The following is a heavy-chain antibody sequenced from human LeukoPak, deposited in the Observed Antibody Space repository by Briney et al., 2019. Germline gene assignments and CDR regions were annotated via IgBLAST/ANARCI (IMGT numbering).Heavy chain of an antibody. Sequence: SETLSLTCTVSGGSISCYYWSWIRQPAGKGLEWIGRIYTSGSTNYNPSLKSRVTMPVDTSKNQFSLKLSSVTAADTAVYYCARENWEDIVVVPAAPGAFDIWGQGTIVTVSS. V-gene: IGHV4-4*07. CDR1: GGSISCYY. D-gene: IGHD2-2*01. CDR2: IYTSGST. J-gene: IGHJ3*02. CDR3: ARENWEDIVVVPAAPGAFDI.